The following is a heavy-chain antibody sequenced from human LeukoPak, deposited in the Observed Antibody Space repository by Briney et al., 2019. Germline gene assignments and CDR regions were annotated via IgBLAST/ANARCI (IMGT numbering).Heavy chain of an antibody. CDR2: MNPNSGNT. Sequence: ASVKVSCKASGGTFSSYAINWVRQATGQGLEWMGWMNPNSGNTGYAQKFQGRVTITRNTSISTAYMELSSLRSEDTAVYYCARGWFLEGYYYYMDVWGKGTTVTVSS. D-gene: IGHD3-3*01. V-gene: IGHV1-8*03. CDR3: ARGWFLEGYYYYMDV. CDR1: GGTFSSYA. J-gene: IGHJ6*03.